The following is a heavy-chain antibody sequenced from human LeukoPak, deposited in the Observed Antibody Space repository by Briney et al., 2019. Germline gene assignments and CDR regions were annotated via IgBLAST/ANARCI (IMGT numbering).Heavy chain of an antibody. CDR3: ARSSGAFDY. CDR2: IYYTGIT. J-gene: IGHJ4*02. V-gene: IGHV4-59*01. CDR1: GDSISSSY. Sequence: SETLSLTCTVSGDSISSSYWSWIRQPPGKGLEWIGYIYYTGITNYNPSLKSRVTMSLDTSKNQFSLKLSSVTAADTAVYYCARSSGAFDYWGQGALVTVSS.